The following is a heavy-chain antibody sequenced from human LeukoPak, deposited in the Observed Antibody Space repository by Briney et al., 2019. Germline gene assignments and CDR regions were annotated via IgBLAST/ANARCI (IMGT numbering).Heavy chain of an antibody. CDR2: IYYSGST. V-gene: IGHV4-31*03. J-gene: IGHJ5*02. Sequence: SETLSLTCTVSGGSISSGGYYWSWIRQHPGKGLEWIGYIYYSGSTYYNPSLKSRVTISVDTSKNQFSLKLSSVTAADTAVYYCARDPYYFSMIDRPWFDPWGQGTLVTVSS. CDR1: GGSISSGGYY. D-gene: IGHD3-22*01. CDR3: ARDPYYFSMIDRPWFDP.